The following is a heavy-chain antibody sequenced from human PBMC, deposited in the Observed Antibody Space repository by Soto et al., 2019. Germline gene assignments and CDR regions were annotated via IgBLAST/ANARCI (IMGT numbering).Heavy chain of an antibody. CDR2: TCGTGGST. V-gene: IGHV3-23*01. CDR1: GFSFSSYT. CDR3: AKGCGGSCYSGVGY. D-gene: IGHD2-15*01. J-gene: IGHJ4*02. Sequence: EVQLLESGGGLAQPGGSLRLSCAASGFSFSSYTMSWVRQAPGKGLEWVSTTCGTGGSTYYADSVKGRFTISRDNSKNTLYLQMNSLRGEDTAIYYCAKGCGGSCYSGVGYWGQGTLVTVSS.